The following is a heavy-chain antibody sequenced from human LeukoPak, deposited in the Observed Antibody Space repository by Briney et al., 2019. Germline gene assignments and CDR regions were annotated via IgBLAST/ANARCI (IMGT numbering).Heavy chain of an antibody. Sequence: SETLSLTCTVSGGSISSSSYYWGWIRQPPGKGLEWIGSIYYSGSTYYNPSLKSRVTISVDTSKNQFSLKLSSVTAADTAVYYCARQPIRPYCSSTSCYRGDWFDPWGQGTLVTVSS. CDR3: ARQPIRPYCSSTSCYRGDWFDP. J-gene: IGHJ5*02. CDR1: GGSISSSSYY. CDR2: IYYSGST. V-gene: IGHV4-39*01. D-gene: IGHD2-2*02.